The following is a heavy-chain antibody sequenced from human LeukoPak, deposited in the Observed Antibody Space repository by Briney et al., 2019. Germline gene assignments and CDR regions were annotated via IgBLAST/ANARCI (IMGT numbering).Heavy chain of an antibody. CDR2: IYTSGST. D-gene: IGHD1-26*01. CDR1: GGSISSGSYY. V-gene: IGHV4-61*09. CDR3: ARFGPVGATVDY. Sequence: SETLSLTCTVSGGSISSGSYYWNWIRQPAGKGLEWIGHIYTSGSTNYNPSLKSRVTISLDMSKNQFSLKLSSVTAADTAVYCARFGPVGATVDYWGQGTLVTVSS. J-gene: IGHJ4*02.